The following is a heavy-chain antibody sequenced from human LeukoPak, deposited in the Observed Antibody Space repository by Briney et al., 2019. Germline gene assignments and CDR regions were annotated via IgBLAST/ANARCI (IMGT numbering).Heavy chain of an antibody. V-gene: IGHV3-23*01. CDR1: GITLSNYG. Sequence: GGSLRLSCVVSGITLSNYGMSWGRQAPGKGLEWVAGISDSGGRTNYADSVKGRFTISRDNSKNTLYLQMNSLRAEDTAVYYCAKGIYSSGWSYFDYWGHGTLVTVSS. J-gene: IGHJ4*01. D-gene: IGHD6-19*01. CDR2: ISDSGGRT. CDR3: AKGIYSSGWSYFDY.